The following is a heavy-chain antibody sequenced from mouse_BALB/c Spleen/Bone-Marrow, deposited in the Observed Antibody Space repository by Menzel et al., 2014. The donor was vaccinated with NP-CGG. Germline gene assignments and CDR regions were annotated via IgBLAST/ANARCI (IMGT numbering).Heavy chain of an antibody. Sequence: EVQLQQSGAELVKPGASVKLSCTASGFNIKDTYMHWVKQRPEQGLEWIGRIDPANGNTKYDPKFQGKATITADTSSNTAYLQLSSLTSGDTAVYYCARERDYDYAYAMDYWGQGTSVTVSS. CDR1: GFNIKDTY. CDR3: ARERDYDYAYAMDY. V-gene: IGHV14-3*02. CDR2: IDPANGNT. J-gene: IGHJ4*01. D-gene: IGHD2-4*01.